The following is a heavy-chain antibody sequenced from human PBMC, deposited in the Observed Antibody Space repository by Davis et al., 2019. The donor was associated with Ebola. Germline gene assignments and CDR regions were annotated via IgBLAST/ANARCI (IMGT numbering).Heavy chain of an antibody. V-gene: IGHV3-48*04. D-gene: IGHD6-19*01. CDR3: ARDPLAVAGRNYFDY. CDR1: GFTFSTYS. Sequence: PGGSLRLSCAASGFTFSTYSMKWVRQAPGKGLEWVSYISSSSSTIYYADSVKGRFTISRDNAKNSLYLQMNSLRAEDTATYYCARDPLAVAGRNYFDYWGQGTLVTVSS. J-gene: IGHJ4*02. CDR2: ISSSSSTI.